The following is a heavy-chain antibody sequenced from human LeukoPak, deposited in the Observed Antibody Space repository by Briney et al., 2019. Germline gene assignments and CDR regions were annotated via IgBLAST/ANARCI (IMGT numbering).Heavy chain of an antibody. V-gene: IGHV2-5*01. CDR2: IYWNDDK. D-gene: IGHD3-16*01. CDR3: ARQPKRTTSPFGDY. Sequence: TLSLTCTVSGGSISSYYWSWIRQPPGNALEWLALIYWNDDKRYSPSLKSRLTITKDTSKNQVVLTVTNMDPVDTATYYCARQPKRTTSPFGDYWGQGTLVTVSS. J-gene: IGHJ4*02. CDR1: GGSISSYYW.